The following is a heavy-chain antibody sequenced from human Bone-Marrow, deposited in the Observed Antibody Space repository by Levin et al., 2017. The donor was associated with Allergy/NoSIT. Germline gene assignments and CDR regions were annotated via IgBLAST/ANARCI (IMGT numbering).Heavy chain of an antibody. CDR3: ASGYGYGNADY. CDR1: GFTFSSYA. CDR2: ISYDGSNK. D-gene: IGHD5-18*01. V-gene: IGHV3-30-3*01. Sequence: QSGGSLRLSCAASGFTFSSYAMHWVRQAPGKGLEWVAVISYDGSNKYYADSVKGRFTISRDNSKNTLYLQMNSLRAEDTAVYYCASGYGYGNADYWGQGTLVTVSS. J-gene: IGHJ4*02.